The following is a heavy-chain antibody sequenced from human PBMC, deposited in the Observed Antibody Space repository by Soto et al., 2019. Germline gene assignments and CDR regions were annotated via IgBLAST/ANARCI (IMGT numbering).Heavy chain of an antibody. V-gene: IGHV1-46*01. CDR2: INPSGGST. Sequence: ASVKVSCKASGYTFTSYYMHWVRQAPGQGLEWMGIINPSGGSTSYAQKFQGRVTMTRDTSTSTVYMELSSLRSEDTAVYYRARLTVSGFWSGYPHPPDDYWGQGTLVTVSS. CDR3: ARLTVSGFWSGYPHPPDDY. J-gene: IGHJ4*02. CDR1: GYTFTSYY. D-gene: IGHD3-3*01.